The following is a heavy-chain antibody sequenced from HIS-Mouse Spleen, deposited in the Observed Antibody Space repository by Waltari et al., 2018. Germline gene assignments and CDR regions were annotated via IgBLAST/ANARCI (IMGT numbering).Heavy chain of an antibody. Sequence: QLQLQESGPGLVKPSETLSLTCTVSGGSISRSSYYWVWIRQPPGQGLGWIGGIYYSGSTDYNPALKSQVTRSVDTSKNQFSLKLSSGTAADTAGYYCAREIPYSSSWYDWYFDLWGRGTLVTVSS. CDR2: IYYSGST. D-gene: IGHD6-13*01. V-gene: IGHV4-39*07. CDR1: GGSISRSSYY. CDR3: AREIPYSSSWYDWYFDL. J-gene: IGHJ2*01.